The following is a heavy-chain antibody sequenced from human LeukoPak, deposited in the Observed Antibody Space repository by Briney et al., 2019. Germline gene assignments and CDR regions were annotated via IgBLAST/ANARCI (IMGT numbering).Heavy chain of an antibody. D-gene: IGHD4-17*01. J-gene: IGHJ4*02. CDR1: GGSISSGNYY. Sequence: PSQTLSLTCTVSGGSISSGNYYWSWIRQPAGKGLEWIGRIYTSGSTHYNPSLKSRVTISIDTSKNQFSLRLSSVTAADTVVYYCAREFGYAVTSLDYWGQGTLVTVSS. V-gene: IGHV4-61*02. CDR3: AREFGYAVTSLDY. CDR2: IYTSGST.